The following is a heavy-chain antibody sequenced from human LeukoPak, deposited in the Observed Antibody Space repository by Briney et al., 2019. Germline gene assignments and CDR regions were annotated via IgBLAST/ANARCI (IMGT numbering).Heavy chain of an antibody. CDR2: ISGSGGST. CDR3: AKEVVVVVVAATQVYYYGMDV. V-gene: IGHV3-23*01. J-gene: IGHJ6*02. CDR1: GFTFSSYA. D-gene: IGHD2-15*01. Sequence: GGSLRLSCAASGFTFSSYAMSWVRQAPGKGLEWVSAISGSGGSTYYADSVKGRFTISRDNSKNTLYLQMNSLRGEDTAVYYCAKEVVVVVVAATQVYYYGMDVWGQGTTVTVSS.